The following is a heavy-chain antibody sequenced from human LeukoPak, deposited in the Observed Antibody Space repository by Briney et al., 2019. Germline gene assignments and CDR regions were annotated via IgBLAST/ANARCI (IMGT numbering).Heavy chain of an antibody. V-gene: IGHV4-61*02. Sequence: PSETLSLTCTVSGGSISSSSYYWSWIRQPAGKGLEWIGRIYTSGSTNYNPSLKSRVTMSVDTSKNQFSLKLSSVTAADTAMYYCAREGGLYDFWSGYSYNWFDPWGQGTLVSVSS. CDR1: GGSISSSSYY. J-gene: IGHJ5*02. CDR2: IYTSGST. CDR3: AREGGLYDFWSGYSYNWFDP. D-gene: IGHD3-3*01.